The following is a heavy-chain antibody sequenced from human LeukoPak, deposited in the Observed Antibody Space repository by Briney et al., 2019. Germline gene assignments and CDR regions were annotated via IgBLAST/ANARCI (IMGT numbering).Heavy chain of an antibody. D-gene: IGHD3-10*01. Sequence: GASVKVSCKASGYTFTSYGISWVRQAPGQGLEWMGRIIPILGIANYAQKFQGRVTITADKSTSTAYMELSSLRSEDTAVYYCARGYGSGSYFFDYWGQGTLVTVSS. CDR1: GYTFTSYG. J-gene: IGHJ4*02. CDR2: IIPILGIA. CDR3: ARGYGSGSYFFDY. V-gene: IGHV1-69*04.